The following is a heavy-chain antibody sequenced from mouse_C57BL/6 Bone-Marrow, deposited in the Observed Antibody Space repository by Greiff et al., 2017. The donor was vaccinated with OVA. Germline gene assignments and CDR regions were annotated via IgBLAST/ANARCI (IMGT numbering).Heavy chain of an antibody. Sequence: VQLVESGAELVKPGASVKISCKASGYAFSSYWMNWVKQRPGKGLEWIGQIYPGDGDTNYNGKFKGKATLTADKSSSTAYMQLSSLTSEDSAVYFCSGGIYYGPDYWGQGTTLTVSS. CDR1: GYAFSSYW. J-gene: IGHJ2*01. V-gene: IGHV1-80*01. D-gene: IGHD2-1*01. CDR3: SGGIYYGPDY. CDR2: IYPGDGDT.